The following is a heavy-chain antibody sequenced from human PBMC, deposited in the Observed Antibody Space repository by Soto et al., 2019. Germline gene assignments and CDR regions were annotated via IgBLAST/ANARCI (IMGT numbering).Heavy chain of an antibody. CDR3: ARASPRYCSSTSCPSPAGPTDAFDI. Sequence: QVQLQESGPGLVKPSQTLSLTCTVSGGSISSGGYYWSWIRQHPGKGLEWIGYIYYSGSTYYNPSLKSRVTISVDPSKNQFSLKLSSVTAADTAVYYCARASPRYCSSTSCPSPAGPTDAFDIWGQGTMVTVSS. V-gene: IGHV4-31*03. CDR2: IYYSGST. D-gene: IGHD2-2*01. J-gene: IGHJ3*02. CDR1: GGSISSGGYY.